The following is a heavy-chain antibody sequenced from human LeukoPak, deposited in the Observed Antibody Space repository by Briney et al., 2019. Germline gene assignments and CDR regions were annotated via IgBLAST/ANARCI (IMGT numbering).Heavy chain of an antibody. CDR1: GFTFSSYA. Sequence: PGGSLRLSCAASGFTFSSYAMSWVRQAPGKGQEWVSAISGSGGSTYYADSVKGRFTISRDNSKNTLYLQMNSLRAEDTAVYYCAKEGGITIFGVVIIPFDYWGQGTLVPVSS. CDR3: AKEGGITIFGVVIIPFDY. D-gene: IGHD3-3*01. V-gene: IGHV3-23*01. CDR2: ISGSGGST. J-gene: IGHJ4*02.